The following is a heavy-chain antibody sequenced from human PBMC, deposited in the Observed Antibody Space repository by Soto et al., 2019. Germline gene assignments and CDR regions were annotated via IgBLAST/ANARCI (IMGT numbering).Heavy chain of an antibody. CDR3: AKTVGGVIVTPILYY. J-gene: IGHJ4*02. V-gene: IGHV3-23*01. D-gene: IGHD3-16*02. CDR1: GFTFSSYA. Sequence: EVQLLESGGGLVQPGGSLRLSCAASGFTFSSYAMSWVRQAPGQGLEWVSAISGSGGSTYYADSVKGRFTISRDNSKNTLYLQMNSLRAEDTAVYYCAKTVGGVIVTPILYYWGQGTLVTVSS. CDR2: ISGSGGST.